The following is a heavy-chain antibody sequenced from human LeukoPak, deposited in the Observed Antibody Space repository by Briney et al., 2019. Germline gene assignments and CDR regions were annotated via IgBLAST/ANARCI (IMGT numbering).Heavy chain of an antibody. CDR2: INPNSGGT. CDR3: AREESGSYSFL. Sequence: GESLKISCKGSGYSFTSYWIGWVRQAPGQGLEWMGWINPNSGGTNYAQKFQGRVTMTRDTSISTAYMELSRLRSDDTAVYYCAREESGSYSFLWGQGTLVTVSS. J-gene: IGHJ4*02. V-gene: IGHV1-2*02. D-gene: IGHD1-26*01. CDR1: GYSFTSYW.